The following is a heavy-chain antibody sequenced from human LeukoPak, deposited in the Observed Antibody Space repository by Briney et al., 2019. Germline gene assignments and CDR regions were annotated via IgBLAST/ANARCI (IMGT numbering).Heavy chain of an antibody. CDR1: GDSISTYY. V-gene: IGHV4-59*01. D-gene: IGHD2/OR15-2a*01. CDR2: IYYSGST. J-gene: IGHJ5*02. Sequence: SETLSLTCTVSGDSISTYYWSWIRQPPGKGLEWIGYIYYSGSTNYNPSLKSRVTISVDTSKNQFSLKLTSVTAADTAVYYCARTFSWADNWLDPWGQGTLVTVSS. CDR3: ARTFSWADNWLDP.